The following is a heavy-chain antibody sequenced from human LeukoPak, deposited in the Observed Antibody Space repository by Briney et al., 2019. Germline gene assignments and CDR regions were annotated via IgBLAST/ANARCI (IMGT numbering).Heavy chain of an antibody. V-gene: IGHV4-39*01. J-gene: IGHJ6*02. Sequence: SETLSLTCTVSGGSISSSSYYWGWIRQPPGKGLEWIGSYYYSGSTYYNPSLKSRVTISVDTSKNQFSLKLSSVTAADTAVYYCARPISGYELVGRGGNKYGMDVWGQGTTVTVSS. CDR3: ARPISGYELVGRGGNKYGMDV. CDR1: GGSISSSSYY. D-gene: IGHD5-12*01. CDR2: YYYSGST.